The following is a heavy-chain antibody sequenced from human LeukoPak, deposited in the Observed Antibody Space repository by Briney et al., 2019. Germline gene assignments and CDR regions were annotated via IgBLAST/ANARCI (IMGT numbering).Heavy chain of an antibody. J-gene: IGHJ2*01. CDR1: GGSLRSYY. CDR3: ARRGPVRLAVAGYWYFDL. D-gene: IGHD6-19*01. Sequence: PSETLSLTCTFSGGSLRSYYWSWVRQPPGKGLEWIGYIHYSGRTNYNPSLKSRVTISVDTSKNQISLKVSSVTAAATAVYYCARRGPVRLAVAGYWYFDLWGRGTLVTVSS. V-gene: IGHV4-59*01. CDR2: IHYSGRT.